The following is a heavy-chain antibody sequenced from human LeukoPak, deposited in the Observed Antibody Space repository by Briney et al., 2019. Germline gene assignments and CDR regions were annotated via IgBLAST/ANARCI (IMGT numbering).Heavy chain of an antibody. CDR1: GYTFTSNW. V-gene: IGHV5-51*01. CDR3: ARHILYDSSGTPFDS. CDR2: IYPGDSDT. D-gene: IGHD3-22*01. J-gene: IGHJ4*02. Sequence: KPGESLKISCDGSGYTFTSNWGAWVRQMPGKGLEWMGIIYPGDSDTRYSPSFQGQVTISADKSISTAYLQWSRLNASDTAMYYCARHILYDSSGTPFDSWGQGTLVTVSS.